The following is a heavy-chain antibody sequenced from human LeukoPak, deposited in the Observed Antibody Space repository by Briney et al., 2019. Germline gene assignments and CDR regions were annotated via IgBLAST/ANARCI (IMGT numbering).Heavy chain of an antibody. CDR3: ARMALDGGDSIGFDS. Sequence: ASVRVSCKASGYTFADYFIHWVRQAPGQGLEWMGWINPNIGDASYAQKFQDRVTMTRDRSINTAYMELSRLTSDDTAVYYCARMALDGGDSIGFDSWGQGTLVTVSS. V-gene: IGHV1-2*02. D-gene: IGHD2-21*02. CDR2: INPNIGDA. J-gene: IGHJ5*01. CDR1: GYTFADYF.